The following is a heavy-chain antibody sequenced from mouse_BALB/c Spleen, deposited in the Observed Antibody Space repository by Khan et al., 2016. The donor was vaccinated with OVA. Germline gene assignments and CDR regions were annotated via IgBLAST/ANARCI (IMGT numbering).Heavy chain of an antibody. D-gene: IGHD1-1*01. CDR1: GFIFSNYA. J-gene: IGHJ2*02. CDR2: ISSGGSFN. CDR3: ARTPSYYGSNYFDY. Sequence: EVELVESGGGLVKPGGSLKLSCAASGFIFSNYAMSWIRQTPEKRLEWVATISSGGSFNYYPDSVKGRFTISRDNANNTMYLQMGSLMTEDTAMLYCARTPSYYGSNYFDYWGQGTSLTVSS. V-gene: IGHV5-9-3*01.